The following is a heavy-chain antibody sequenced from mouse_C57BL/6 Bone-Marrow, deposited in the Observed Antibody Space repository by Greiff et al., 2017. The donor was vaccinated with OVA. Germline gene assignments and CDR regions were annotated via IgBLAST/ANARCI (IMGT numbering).Heavy chain of an antibody. CDR1: GYTFTSYW. J-gene: IGHJ2*01. CDR3: ARRFYYGNLYYFDY. CDR2: IYPGSGST. V-gene: IGHV1-55*01. Sequence: QVQLQQPGAELVKPGASVKMSCKASGYTFTSYWITWVKQRPGQGLEWIGVIYPGSGSTNYNEKFKSKATLTVDTSSSTAYMQLSSLTSADSAVYYCARRFYYGNLYYFDYWGQGTTLTVSS. D-gene: IGHD2-1*01.